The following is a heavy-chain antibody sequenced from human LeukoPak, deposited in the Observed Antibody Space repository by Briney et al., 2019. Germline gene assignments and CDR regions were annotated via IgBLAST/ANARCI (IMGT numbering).Heavy chain of an antibody. V-gene: IGHV3-23*01. J-gene: IGHJ4*02. CDR3: ARDRSGSIWIGEYNRGFDY. CDR2: ISASGGST. D-gene: IGHD3-10*01. CDR1: GFTFSNYA. Sequence: GGSLRLSCAASGFTFSNYAVSWVRQAPGKGLEWVSAISASGGSTYYADSVKGRFTISRDNSKNTLYLQMNSLRAEDTAVYYCARDRSGSIWIGEYNRGFDYWGQGTLVTVSS.